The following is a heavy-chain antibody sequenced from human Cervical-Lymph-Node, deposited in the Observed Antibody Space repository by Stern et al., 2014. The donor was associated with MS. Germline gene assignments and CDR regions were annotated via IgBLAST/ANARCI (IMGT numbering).Heavy chain of an antibody. J-gene: IGHJ5*02. CDR1: GYTFTDSY. V-gene: IGHV1-2*02. CDR2: INPNSDCT. D-gene: IGHD1-14*01. CDR3: ARGRTNWFDP. Sequence: VHLVESGAEVKKPGASVKVSCKASGYTFTDSYMHWVRQAPGQVLEWMGWINPNSDCTKYAQKFQGSVTMTRDTSINTAYMELSSLTSDDTAVYYCARGRTNWFDPWGQGTLVTVSS.